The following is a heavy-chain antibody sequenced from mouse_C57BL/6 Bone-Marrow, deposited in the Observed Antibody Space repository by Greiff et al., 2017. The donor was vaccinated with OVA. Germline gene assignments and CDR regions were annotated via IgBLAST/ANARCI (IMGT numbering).Heavy chain of an antibody. V-gene: IGHV1-4*01. CDR2: INPSSGYT. CDR3: ARWGDGYYFDY. D-gene: IGHD2-3*01. Sequence: VQLQQSGAELARPGASVKMSCKASGYTFTSYTMHWVKQRPGQGLEWIGYINPSSGYTKYNQKFKDKATLTADKSSSTAYMQLSSLTSEDSAVYYGARWGDGYYFDYWGQGTTLTVSS. CDR1: GYTFTSYT. J-gene: IGHJ2*01.